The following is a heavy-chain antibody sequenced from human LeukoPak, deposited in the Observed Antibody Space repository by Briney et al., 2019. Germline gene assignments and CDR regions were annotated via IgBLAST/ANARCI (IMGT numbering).Heavy chain of an antibody. Sequence: PSETLSLTCTVSGGSISSYYWSWIRQPPGKGLEWIGYIYYSGSTNYNPSLKSRVTISVDTSKNQFSLKLSSVTAADTAVYYCARIGGNSDYFDYWGQGTLVTVSS. D-gene: IGHD4-23*01. CDR3: ARIGGNSDYFDY. CDR2: IYYSGST. CDR1: GGSISSYY. V-gene: IGHV4-59*01. J-gene: IGHJ4*02.